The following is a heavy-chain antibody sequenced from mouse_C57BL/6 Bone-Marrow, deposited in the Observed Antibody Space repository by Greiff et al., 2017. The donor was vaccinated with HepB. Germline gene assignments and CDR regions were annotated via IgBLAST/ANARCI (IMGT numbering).Heavy chain of an antibody. D-gene: IGHD2-2*01. V-gene: IGHV5-4*01. CDR1: GFTFSSYA. Sequence: EVHLVESGGGLVKPGGSLKLSCAASGFTFSSYAMSWVRQTPEKWLEWVATISDGGSYTYYPDNVKGRFTISRDKAKNNLYLQMGHLKPEDTAMYYCARDRGYDVRFAYWGQGTLVTVSA. CDR3: ARDRGYDVRFAY. CDR2: ISDGGSYT. J-gene: IGHJ3*01.